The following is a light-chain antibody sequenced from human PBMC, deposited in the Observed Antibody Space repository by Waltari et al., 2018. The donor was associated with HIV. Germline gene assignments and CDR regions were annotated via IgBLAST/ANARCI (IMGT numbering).Light chain of an antibody. Sequence: EIVLTQSPGPLSLSPGDRATISFRASQSVSDSFLNWYQQKPGQPPRLLIYGASSRATGIPDRFRGSGSGTDFTLTISRLEPEDYAVYYCQVFGSSPRFTFGPGTRVEIK. J-gene: IGKJ3*01. CDR1: QSVSDSF. V-gene: IGKV3-20*01. CDR2: GAS. CDR3: QVFGSSPRFT.